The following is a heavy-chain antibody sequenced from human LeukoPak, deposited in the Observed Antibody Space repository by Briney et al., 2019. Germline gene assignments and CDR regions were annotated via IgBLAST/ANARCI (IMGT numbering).Heavy chain of an antibody. Sequence: SGTLSLTCGVSGGSISASNWWSWVRQSPGKGLEWIGETYHSGSTNYNPSLKSRVTISVDKSKNQLSLKLNSVTAADTAVYYCARTPRMAVAGKYNYSGMDVWGQGTTVTVSS. J-gene: IGHJ6*02. CDR2: TYHSGST. D-gene: IGHD6-19*01. CDR1: GGSISASNW. V-gene: IGHV4-4*02. CDR3: ARTPRMAVAGKYNYSGMDV.